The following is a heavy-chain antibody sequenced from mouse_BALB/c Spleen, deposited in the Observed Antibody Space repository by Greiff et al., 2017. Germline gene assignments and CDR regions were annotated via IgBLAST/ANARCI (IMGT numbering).Heavy chain of an antibody. CDR2: INSNGGST. V-gene: IGHV5-6-3*01. Sequence: EVHLVESGGGLVQPGGSLKLSCAASGFTFSSYGMSWVRQTPDKRLELVATINSNGGSTYYPDSVKGRFTISRDNAKNTLYLQMSSLKSEDTAMYYCARRGYDAMDYWGQGTSVTVSS. CDR1: GFTFSSYG. J-gene: IGHJ4*01. CDR3: ARRGYDAMDY.